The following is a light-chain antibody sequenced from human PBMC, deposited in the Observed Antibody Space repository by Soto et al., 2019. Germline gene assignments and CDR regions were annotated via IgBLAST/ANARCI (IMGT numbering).Light chain of an antibody. CDR2: ATS. Sequence: DIPMTQSPSSLSASVGDRVTITCRASQSISNYLNWYQQKTGKAPNLLIYATSSMQSGVPSRFSGSGYGTDFTLTISSLQPEDFATYYCQQSYSSPSGLTFGGGTKVDIK. CDR1: QSISNY. V-gene: IGKV1-39*01. J-gene: IGKJ4*01. CDR3: QQSYSSPSGLT.